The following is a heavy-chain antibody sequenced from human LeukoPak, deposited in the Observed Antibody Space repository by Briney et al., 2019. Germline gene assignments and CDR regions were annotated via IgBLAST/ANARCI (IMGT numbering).Heavy chain of an antibody. V-gene: IGHV3-23*01. J-gene: IGHJ4*02. CDR2: ISGSGGST. CDR1: GFTFSSYA. D-gene: IGHD3-22*01. CDR3: AKDIFHEEVVVIFFY. Sequence: PGGSLRPSCAASGFTFSSYAMSWVRQAPGKGLEWVSAISGSGGSTYYADSVKGRFTISRDNSKNTLYLQMNSLRAEDTAVYYCAKDIFHEEVVVIFFYWGQGTLVTVSS.